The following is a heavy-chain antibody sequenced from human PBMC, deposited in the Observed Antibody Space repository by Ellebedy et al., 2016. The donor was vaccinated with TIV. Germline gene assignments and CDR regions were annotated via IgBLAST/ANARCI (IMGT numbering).Heavy chain of an antibody. CDR2: SDHRGYT. CDR1: GGSLSGYS. Sequence: MPSETLSLTCAVYGGSLSGYSWNWFRQPPGKGLEWIGESDHRGYTDYNPSLKSRVTMSLDMSKNQFSLKVNSVTAADTAIYYCASHRGFYSGWSFDYWGQGTLTTVSS. CDR3: ASHRGFYSGWSFDY. J-gene: IGHJ4*02. D-gene: IGHD5-12*01. V-gene: IGHV4-34*01.